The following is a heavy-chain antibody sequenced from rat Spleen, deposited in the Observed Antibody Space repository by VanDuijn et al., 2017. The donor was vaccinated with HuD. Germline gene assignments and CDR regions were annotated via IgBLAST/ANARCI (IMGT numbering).Heavy chain of an antibody. CDR1: GFTFSNYD. CDR3: AIHGGLRNWFDS. D-gene: IGHD1-11*01. Sequence: EVQLVESDGGLVQPGRSMKLSCAASGFTFSNYDMAWVRQAPTKGLEWVASISYDGSSTYYRDSVKGRFTVSRDDTNNTHYLQMDSLRSEDTATYYCAIHGGLRNWFDSWGQGTLVTVSS. CDR2: ISYDGSST. V-gene: IGHV5-29*01. J-gene: IGHJ3*01.